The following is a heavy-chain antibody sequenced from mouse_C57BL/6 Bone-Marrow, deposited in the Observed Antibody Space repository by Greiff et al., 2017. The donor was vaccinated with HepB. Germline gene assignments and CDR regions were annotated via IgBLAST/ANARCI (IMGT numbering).Heavy chain of an antibody. Sequence: VQLQQSGPELVKPGASVKIPCKASGYTFTDYNMDWVKQSHGKSLEWIGDINPNNGGTIYNQKFKGKATLTVDKSSSTAYMELRSLTSEDTAVYYCARYPIYDGYPYAMDYWGQGTSVTVSS. CDR3: ARYPIYDGYPYAMDY. D-gene: IGHD2-3*01. CDR1: GYTFTDYN. CDR2: INPNNGGT. J-gene: IGHJ4*01. V-gene: IGHV1-18*01.